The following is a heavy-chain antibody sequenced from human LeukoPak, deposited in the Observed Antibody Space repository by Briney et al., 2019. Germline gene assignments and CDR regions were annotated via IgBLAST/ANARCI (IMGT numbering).Heavy chain of an antibody. J-gene: IGHJ6*04. CDR3: ARGNDYGDPSYYYGKDV. D-gene: IGHD4-17*01. Sequence: GGSLRLSCAASGFTFSSYAMHWVRQAPGKGLEWVAVISYDGSNKYYADSVKGRFTISRDNSKNTLYLQMNSLRAEDTAVYYCARGNDYGDPSYYYGKDVWGKGTTVTVSS. CDR1: GFTFSSYA. V-gene: IGHV3-30*04. CDR2: ISYDGSNK.